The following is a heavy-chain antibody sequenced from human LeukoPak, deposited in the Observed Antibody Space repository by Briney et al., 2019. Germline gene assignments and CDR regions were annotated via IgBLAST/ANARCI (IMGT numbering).Heavy chain of an antibody. CDR2: INPNSGGT. D-gene: IGHD2-15*01. CDR1: GYSFTDNN. J-gene: IGHJ6*02. V-gene: IGHV1-2*04. Sequence: ASVKVSCKASGYSFTDNNIHWVRQAPGQGLEWMGWINPNSGGTNYAQKFQGWVTMTRDTSISTAYMELSRLRSDDTAVYYCARERGPLGYCSGGSCYFDGMDVWGQGTTVTVSS. CDR3: ARERGPLGYCSGGSCYFDGMDV.